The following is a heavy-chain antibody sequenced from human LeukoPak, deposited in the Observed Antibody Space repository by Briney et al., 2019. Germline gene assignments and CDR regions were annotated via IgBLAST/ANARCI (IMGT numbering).Heavy chain of an antibody. D-gene: IGHD1-14*01. CDR3: ARDKDRRSGPEDS. V-gene: IGHV1-2*02. J-gene: IGHJ5*01. CDR2: INPNSGGT. Sequence: AASVKVSCKASGYTFTGYYMHWVRQAPGQGHEWMGWINPNSGGTNYAQKFQGRVTMTRDTSISTAYMELSRLRSDDTAVYYCARDKDRRSGPEDSWGQGTLVTVSS. CDR1: GYTFTGYY.